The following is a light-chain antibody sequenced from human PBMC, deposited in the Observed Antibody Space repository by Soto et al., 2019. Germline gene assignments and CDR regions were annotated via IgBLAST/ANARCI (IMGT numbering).Light chain of an antibody. CDR3: SSYIASSTSVA. CDR1: SRDVGGYNF. Sequence: QSALTPPASVSGSPGQSITISCTGTSRDVGGYNFVSWYQHHPGKAPKLMIYDVSNRPSGVSNRFSGSKSGNTASLTISGLQAEDEADYYCSSYIASSTSVAFGGGTKLTVL. V-gene: IGLV2-14*03. CDR2: DVS. J-gene: IGLJ2*01.